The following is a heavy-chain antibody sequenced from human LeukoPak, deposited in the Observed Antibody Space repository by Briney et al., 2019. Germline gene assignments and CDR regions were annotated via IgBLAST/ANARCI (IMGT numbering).Heavy chain of an antibody. D-gene: IGHD7-27*01. V-gene: IGHV3-73*01. Sequence: AGGSLRLSCAASGFTFSSYGMHWVRQASGKGLEWVGRVRSKADRYATAYAASLKGRFTISRDDSKNTAYLQMNSLKTEDTAVYYCTRHMGNAATRFDYWGQGTLVTVSS. J-gene: IGHJ4*02. CDR1: GFTFSSYG. CDR3: TRHMGNAATRFDY. CDR2: VRSKADRYAT.